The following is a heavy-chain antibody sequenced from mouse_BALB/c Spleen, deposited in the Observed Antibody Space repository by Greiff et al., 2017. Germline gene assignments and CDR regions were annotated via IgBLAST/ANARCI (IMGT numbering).Heavy chain of an antibody. CDR1: GFNITDYY. CDR2: IDPENGDT. Sequence: VQLKEPGAELVRSGASVKLSCTASGFNITDYYMHWVKQRPEQGLEWIGWIDPENGDTEYAPKFQGKATMTADTSSNTAYLQLSSLTSEDTAVYYCNAEGYDYAMDYGGQGTSVTVSS. V-gene: IGHV14-4*02. D-gene: IGHD2-2*01. J-gene: IGHJ4*01. CDR3: NAEGYDYAMDY.